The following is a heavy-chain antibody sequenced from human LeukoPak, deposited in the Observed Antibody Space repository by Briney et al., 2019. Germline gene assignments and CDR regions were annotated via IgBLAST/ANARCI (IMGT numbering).Heavy chain of an antibody. J-gene: IGHJ4*02. CDR1: GFTFDDYA. CDR3: AKDYYGSGSTTLLDY. D-gene: IGHD3-10*01. V-gene: IGHV3-9*01. Sequence: GRSLRLSCAASGFTFDDYAMHWVRQAPGKGLEWVSGISWNSGSIGYADSVKGRFTISRDNAKNSLYLQMNSLRAEDTALYYCAKDYYGSGSTTLLDYWGQGTLVTVSS. CDR2: ISWNSGSI.